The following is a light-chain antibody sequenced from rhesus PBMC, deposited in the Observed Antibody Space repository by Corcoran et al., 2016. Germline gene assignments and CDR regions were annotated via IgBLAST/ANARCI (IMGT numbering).Light chain of an antibody. J-gene: IGKJ2*01. Sequence: DIVMTQSPDSLAVSLGERVTINCKSSQSLLYSSNNKNYLAWYQQKPGQDPKLLIYWASTRESGVPNRFSGIGSWTDFTLTIRGLQAEDVAVYYCQQYYSTPLSFGQGTKVEIK. V-gene: IGKV4-1*01. CDR2: WAS. CDR1: QSLLYSSNNKNY. CDR3: QQYYSTPLS.